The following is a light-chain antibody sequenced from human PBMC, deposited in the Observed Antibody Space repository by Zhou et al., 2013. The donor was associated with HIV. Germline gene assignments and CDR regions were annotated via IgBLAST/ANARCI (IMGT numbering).Light chain of an antibody. CDR3: QQYDSYSS. J-gene: IGKJ1*01. Sequence: DIQMTQSPSSLSASVRDRVTITCRASQAIRNYLAWYQQKPGKVPKLLIYAASTLQSGVPSRFSGSGSGTDFTLTISSLQPEDVATYYCQQYDSYSSFGQGTKVEIK. V-gene: IGKV1-27*01. CDR1: QAIRNY. CDR2: AAS.